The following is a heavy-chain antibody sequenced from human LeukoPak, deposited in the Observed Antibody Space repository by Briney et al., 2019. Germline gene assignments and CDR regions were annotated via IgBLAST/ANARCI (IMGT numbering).Heavy chain of an antibody. V-gene: IGHV4-34*01. CDR2: INHSGST. CDR1: GGSFSGYY. D-gene: IGHD2-2*01. CDR3: AREPPTNIVVVPAAISAFDI. J-gene: IGHJ3*02. Sequence: SETLSLTCAVYGGSFSGYYWSWIRQPPGKGLEWIGEINHSGSTNYNPSLKSRVTISVDTSKDQFSLKLSSVTAADTAVYYCAREPPTNIVVVPAAISAFDIWGQGTMVTVSS.